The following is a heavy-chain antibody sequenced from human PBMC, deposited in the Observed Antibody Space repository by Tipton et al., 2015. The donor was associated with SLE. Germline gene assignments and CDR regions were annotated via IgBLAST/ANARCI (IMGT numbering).Heavy chain of an antibody. CDR2: INHSGST. J-gene: IGHJ4*02. Sequence: TLSLTCAVYGGSFSGYYWSWIRQPPGKGLEWIGEINHSGSTNYNPSLKSRVTISVDTSKNQFSLKLSSVTAADTAVYYCAVGGSGRSFDYWGRGTLVTVSS. D-gene: IGHD2-15*01. CDR3: AVGGSGRSFDY. CDR1: GGSFSGYY. V-gene: IGHV4-34*01.